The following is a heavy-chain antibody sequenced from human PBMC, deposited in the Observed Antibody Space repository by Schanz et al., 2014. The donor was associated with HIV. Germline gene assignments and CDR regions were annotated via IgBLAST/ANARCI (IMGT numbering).Heavy chain of an antibody. CDR3: EKDLLSRYCSGGSCYSSY. Sequence: QVQLVESGGGVVQPGRSLRLSCAASGFTFSSFAMHWVRQAPGKGLEWVTLKSYEGSKRYYADSVKGRFTISRDNSKNTVYLQMDSLRAEDTAVYYCEKDLLSRYCSGGSCYSSYWGQGTLVAVSS. V-gene: IGHV3-30-3*01. D-gene: IGHD2-15*01. CDR2: KSYEGSKR. J-gene: IGHJ4*02. CDR1: GFTFSSFA.